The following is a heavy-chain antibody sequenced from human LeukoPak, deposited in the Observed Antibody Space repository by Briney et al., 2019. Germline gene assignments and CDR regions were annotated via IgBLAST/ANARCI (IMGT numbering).Heavy chain of an antibody. J-gene: IGHJ5*02. CDR2: INHSGST. D-gene: IGHD3-3*01. Sequence: SETLSLTCAVSGGSFSGYYWSWIRQPPGKGLEWIGEINHSGSTNYNPSLKSRVTISVDTSKNQFSLKLSSVTAADTAVYYCARKLGDFWSGYEVGWFDPWGQGTLVTVSS. CDR3: ARKLGDFWSGYEVGWFDP. CDR1: GGSFSGYY. V-gene: IGHV4-34*01.